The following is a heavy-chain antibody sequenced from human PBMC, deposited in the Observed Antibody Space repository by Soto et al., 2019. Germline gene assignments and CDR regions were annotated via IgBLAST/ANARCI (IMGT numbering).Heavy chain of an antibody. CDR3: ARGRAPPVLRFLEWSVAFDI. V-gene: IGHV5-51*01. J-gene: IGHJ3*02. CDR2: IYPGDSDT. D-gene: IGHD3-3*01. Sequence: GESLKISCKGSGYSFTSYWIGWVRQMPGKGLEWMGIIYPGDSDTRYSPSFQGQVTISADKSISTAYLQWSSLKASDTAMYYCARGRAPPVLRFLEWSVAFDIWGQGTMVTVSS. CDR1: GYSFTSYW.